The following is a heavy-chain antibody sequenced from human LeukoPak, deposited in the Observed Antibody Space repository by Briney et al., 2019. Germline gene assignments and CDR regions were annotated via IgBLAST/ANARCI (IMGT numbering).Heavy chain of an antibody. CDR1: GGSFSGYY. Sequence: SETLSLACAVYGGSFSGYYWSWIRQPPGKGLEWIGEIYHTGSTNYNPSLKSRVTISVDTPKNQFSLNLSSVTAADTAVYYCARLGLTVTGTYYYYYMDVWGKGTTVTISS. CDR3: ARLGLTVTGTYYYYYMDV. J-gene: IGHJ6*03. D-gene: IGHD6-19*01. CDR2: IYHTGST. V-gene: IGHV4-34*01.